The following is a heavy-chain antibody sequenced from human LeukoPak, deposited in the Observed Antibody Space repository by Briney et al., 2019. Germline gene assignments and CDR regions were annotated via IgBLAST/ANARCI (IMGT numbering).Heavy chain of an antibody. CDR1: GGSISSSSYY. D-gene: IGHD4-23*01. V-gene: IGHV4-39*01. CDR3: ARQDYGGTDY. CDR2: IYYNGST. Sequence: SETLSLTCTVSGGSISSSSYYWGWIRQPPGKGLEWIGNIYYNGSTYYNPSLKSRVTISVDTSKNQFPLKLSSVTAADTAVYFCARQDYGGTDYWGQGTLVTVSS. J-gene: IGHJ4*02.